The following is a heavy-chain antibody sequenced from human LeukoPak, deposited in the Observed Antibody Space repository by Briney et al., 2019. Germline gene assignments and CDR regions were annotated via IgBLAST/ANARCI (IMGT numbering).Heavy chain of an antibody. CDR2: IIPIFGTA. D-gene: IGHD2-15*01. CDR1: GGTFGSYA. V-gene: IGHV1-69*13. J-gene: IGHJ4*02. Sequence: SVKVSCKASGGTFGSYAISWVRQAPGQGLEWMGGIIPIFGTANYAQKFQGRVTITADESTSTAYMELSSLRSEDTAVYYCARVQGSFPAAFDYWGQGTLVTVSS. CDR3: ARVQGSFPAAFDY.